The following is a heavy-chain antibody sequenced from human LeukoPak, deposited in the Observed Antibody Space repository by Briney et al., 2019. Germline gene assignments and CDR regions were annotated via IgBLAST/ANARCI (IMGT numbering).Heavy chain of an antibody. J-gene: IGHJ1*01. CDR2: ISAYNGNT. CDR1: GYTFTSYG. Sequence: ASVKVSCKASGYTFTSYGISWVRQAPGQGLEWMGWISAYNGNTNYAQKLQGRVTMTTDTSTSTAYMELRSLRSDDTAVYYCARDRYYDSSGPIQHWGQGTLVTVSS. CDR3: ARDRYYDSSGPIQH. V-gene: IGHV1-18*01. D-gene: IGHD3-22*01.